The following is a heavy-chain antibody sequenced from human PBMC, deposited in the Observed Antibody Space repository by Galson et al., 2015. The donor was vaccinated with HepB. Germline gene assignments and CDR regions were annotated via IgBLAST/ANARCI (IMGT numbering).Heavy chain of an antibody. CDR1: GFTFSSYA. CDR2: ISGSGGST. J-gene: IGHJ6*02. V-gene: IGHV3-23*01. Sequence: SLRLSCAASGFTFSSYAMSWVRQAPGKGLEWVSAISGSGGSTYYADSVKGRFTISRDNSKNTLYLQMNSLRAEDTAVYYCARDSRYYYGSGHPVWYYGMDVWGQGTTVTVSS. D-gene: IGHD3-10*01. CDR3: ARDSRYYYGSGHPVWYYGMDV.